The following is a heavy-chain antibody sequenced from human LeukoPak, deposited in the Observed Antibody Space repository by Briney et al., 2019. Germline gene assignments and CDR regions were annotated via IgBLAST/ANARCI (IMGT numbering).Heavy chain of an antibody. V-gene: IGHV4-34*01. D-gene: IGHD3-22*01. CDR3: ARGADTMIVVVTDNWFDP. J-gene: IGHJ5*02. CDR2: INHSGST. Sequence: SETLSLTCAVYGGSFSGYYWSWIRQPPGKGLEWIGEINHSGSTNYNPSLKSRVTISVDTSKNQFSLKLSSVTAADTAVYYCARGADTMIVVVTDNWFDPWGQGTLVTVSS. CDR1: GGSFSGYY.